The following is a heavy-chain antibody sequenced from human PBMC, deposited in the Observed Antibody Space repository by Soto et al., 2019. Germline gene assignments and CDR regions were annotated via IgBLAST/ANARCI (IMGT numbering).Heavy chain of an antibody. J-gene: IGHJ4*02. CDR3: ARDQADGGSDY. CDR2: IYYSGST. D-gene: IGHD2-15*01. CDR1: GGSISSGDYY. Sequence: SETLSLTCTVSGGSISSGDYYWSWIRQPPGKGLEWIGYIYYSGSTYYNPSLKSRVTISVDTSENQFSLKLSSVTAADTAVYYCARDQADGGSDYWGQGTLVTVSS. V-gene: IGHV4-30-4*01.